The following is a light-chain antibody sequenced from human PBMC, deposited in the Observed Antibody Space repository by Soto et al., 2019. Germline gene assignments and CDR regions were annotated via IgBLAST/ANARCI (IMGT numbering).Light chain of an antibody. Sequence: DIQMTQSPSTLSASVGDRVTITCRASQSISSWLAWYQQKPGKAPKLLIYKASSLESGVPPRFSGSGSGTESTLTISSLQPDDFATYYCQQYNSWWTFGQGTKVEIK. V-gene: IGKV1-5*03. J-gene: IGKJ1*01. CDR1: QSISSW. CDR2: KAS. CDR3: QQYNSWWT.